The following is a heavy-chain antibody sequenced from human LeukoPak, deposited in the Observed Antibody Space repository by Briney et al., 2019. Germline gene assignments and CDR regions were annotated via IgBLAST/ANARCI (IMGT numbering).Heavy chain of an antibody. CDR3: ARDDPGQLVPDY. V-gene: IGHV4-39*07. CDR2: IYHSGST. CDR1: GASISTSTYY. Sequence: SETLSLTCTVSGASISTSTYYWAWIRQPPGKGLEWIGSIYHSGSTYYNPSLKSRVTISVDTSKNQFSLKLSSVTAADTAVYYCARDDPGQLVPDYWGQGTLVTVSS. D-gene: IGHD6-13*01. J-gene: IGHJ4*02.